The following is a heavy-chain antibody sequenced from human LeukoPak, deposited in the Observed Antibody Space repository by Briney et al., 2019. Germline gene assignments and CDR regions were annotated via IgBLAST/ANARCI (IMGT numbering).Heavy chain of an antibody. J-gene: IGHJ3*02. V-gene: IGHV3-23*01. D-gene: IGHD3-22*01. CDR1: GFTFSSYA. CDR2: ISGSGGST. Sequence: AGGSLRLSCAASGFTFSSYAMTWVRQTPGKRLEWVSAISGSGGSTYYADSVKGRFTISRDNSKNTLYLQMNSLRAEDTAVYYCAKDPGYYDSRYDAFDIWGQGTMVTVSS. CDR3: AKDPGYYDSRYDAFDI.